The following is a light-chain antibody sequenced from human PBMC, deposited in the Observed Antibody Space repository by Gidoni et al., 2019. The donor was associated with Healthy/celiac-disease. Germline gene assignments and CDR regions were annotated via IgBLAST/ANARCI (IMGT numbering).Light chain of an antibody. CDR3: QQYNSFPWT. CDR1: QSISSW. V-gene: IGKV1-5*03. Sequence: DIQMTQSPSTLSASVGDRVTITCRASQSISSWLAWYQQKPGKAPKLLIYKASSLESGVPSRFSRSGSETEFTLPIRSLQSDDFATYYCQQYNSFPWTFGQGTKVEIK. CDR2: KAS. J-gene: IGKJ1*01.